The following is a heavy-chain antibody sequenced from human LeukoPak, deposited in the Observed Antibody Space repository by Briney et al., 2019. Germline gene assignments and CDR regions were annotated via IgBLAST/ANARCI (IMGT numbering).Heavy chain of an antibody. V-gene: IGHV4-39*07. Sequence: SETLSLTCTVSGGSISSSSYYWGWIRQPPGKGLEWIGSIYYSGSTYYNPSLKSRVTISVDTSKNQFSLKLSSVTAADTAVCYCAISSYYRVWFDPWGQGTLVTVSS. CDR1: GGSISSSSYY. CDR3: AISSYYRVWFDP. J-gene: IGHJ5*02. D-gene: IGHD6-6*01. CDR2: IYYSGST.